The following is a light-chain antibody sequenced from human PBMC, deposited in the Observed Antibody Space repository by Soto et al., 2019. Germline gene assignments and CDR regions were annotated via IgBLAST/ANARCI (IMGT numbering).Light chain of an antibody. CDR1: QTINNW. CDR3: QQYHTYWT. V-gene: IGKV1-5*01. J-gene: IGKJ1*01. Sequence: DIQMTHSPFTLSASVGDRFTITFRASQTINNWLAWYQQKPGKAPKLLISDASSLESGVPSRFSGSGSGTEFTLTISSLQPDDFGTYYCQQYHTYWTFGQGTKVDIK. CDR2: DAS.